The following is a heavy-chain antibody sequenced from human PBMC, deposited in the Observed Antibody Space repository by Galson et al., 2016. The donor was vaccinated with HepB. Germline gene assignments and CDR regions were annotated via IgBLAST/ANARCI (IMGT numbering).Heavy chain of an antibody. V-gene: IGHV3-30-3*01. J-gene: IGHJ6*02. CDR1: GFTFSSYA. Sequence: SLRLSCAASGFTFSSYAIHWVRQAPGKGLEWVAVISFDGSNKYYADSVKGRFTVSRDNSKNTLYLQMNILRAEDTAVYYCARDRDTATDYYYYYGMDVWGQGTTVTVSS. D-gene: IGHD5-18*01. CDR2: ISFDGSNK. CDR3: ARDRDTATDYYYYYGMDV.